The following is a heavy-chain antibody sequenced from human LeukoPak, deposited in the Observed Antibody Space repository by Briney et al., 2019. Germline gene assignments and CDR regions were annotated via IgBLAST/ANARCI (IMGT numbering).Heavy chain of an antibody. CDR2: ISDSGGST. J-gene: IGHJ5*01. V-gene: IGHV3-23*01. CDR3: VRGGTYWTVS. CDR1: GITLSNYG. Sequence: GGSLRLSCAVSGITLSNYGMSWVRQAPGKGLEWVAGISDSGGSTNYADSVKGRFTISRDNAKNTLYLQMNSLRVDDTAVYYCVRGGTYWTVSWGQGTLVNVS.